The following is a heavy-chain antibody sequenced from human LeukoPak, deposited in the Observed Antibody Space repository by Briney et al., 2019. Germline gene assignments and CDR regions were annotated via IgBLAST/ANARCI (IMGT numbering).Heavy chain of an antibody. V-gene: IGHV4-39*07. CDR1: GDSISSSSYY. D-gene: IGHD6-13*01. Sequence: SETLSLTCTVSGDSISSSSYYWEWIRQPPGKGLEWIGEINHSGSTNYNPSLKSRVTISVDTSKNQFSLKLSSVTAADTAVYYCARGGNSSSWYYYYYYMDVWGKGTTVTVSS. CDR2: INHSGST. CDR3: ARGGNSSSWYYYYYYMDV. J-gene: IGHJ6*03.